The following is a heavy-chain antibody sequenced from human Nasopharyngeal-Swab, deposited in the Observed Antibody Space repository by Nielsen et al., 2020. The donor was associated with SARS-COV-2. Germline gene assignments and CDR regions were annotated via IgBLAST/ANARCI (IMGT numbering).Heavy chain of an antibody. J-gene: IGHJ4*02. V-gene: IGHV1-18*01. CDR3: ARVVNGVTGGDY. Sequence: ASVKVSCKASGYTFSNYHFRCARQAPGQGLEWVGWINSYTGDTSYAQNLQGRVTLTTDTSTNTAYMELRSLTSDDTAVYYCARVVNGVTGGDYWGQGTLVTVSS. D-gene: IGHD3-3*01. CDR2: INSYTGDT. CDR1: GYTFSNYH.